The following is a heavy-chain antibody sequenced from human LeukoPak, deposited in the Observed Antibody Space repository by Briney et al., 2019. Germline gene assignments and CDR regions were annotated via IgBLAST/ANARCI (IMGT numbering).Heavy chain of an antibody. J-gene: IGHJ4*02. D-gene: IGHD2-21*01. CDR1: GGSISSYF. V-gene: IGHV4-4*07. Sequence: SETLSLTCTVSGGSISSYFWTWIRQPAGKGLEWIGRISSSGSTNYNPSLNSRVTMSVDTSKNQLSLKLSSVTAADTAVYYCATDSDTSDWFFDYWGQGTLVTVSS. CDR2: ISSSGST. CDR3: ATDSDTSDWFFDY.